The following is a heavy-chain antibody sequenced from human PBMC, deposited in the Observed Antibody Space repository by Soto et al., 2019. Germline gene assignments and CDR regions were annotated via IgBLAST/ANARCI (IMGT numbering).Heavy chain of an antibody. V-gene: IGHV1-18*01. J-gene: IGHJ6*02. Sequence: QVQLVQSGAEVKKPGASVKVSCKASGYTFTSYGISWVRQAPGQGLEWMGWISAYNGNTNYAQKLQGRVTMTTDTSTSTAYMELRNLRSDDTAVYYCARDANWNPDDSYCYDGMDVWGQGTTVTVSS. CDR2: ISAYNGNT. D-gene: IGHD1-1*01. CDR3: ARDANWNPDDSYCYDGMDV. CDR1: GYTFTSYG.